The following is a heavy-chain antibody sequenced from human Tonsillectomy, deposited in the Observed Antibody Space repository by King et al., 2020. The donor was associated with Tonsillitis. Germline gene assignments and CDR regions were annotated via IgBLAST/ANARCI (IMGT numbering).Heavy chain of an antibody. D-gene: IGHD3-16*01. CDR3: ARRLITTTGYYYMDV. CDR2: ISYDGSDK. J-gene: IGHJ6*03. Sequence: QLVQSGGGVVQPGRSLRLSCAASGFTFSSYAVHWVRQAPGKGLEWVAVISYDGSDKYYADSVKGRFTISRDNSKNTLYLQMNSLRAEDTAVYYCARRLITTTGYYYMDVWGKGTTVTVSS. CDR1: GFTFSSYA. V-gene: IGHV3-30*01.